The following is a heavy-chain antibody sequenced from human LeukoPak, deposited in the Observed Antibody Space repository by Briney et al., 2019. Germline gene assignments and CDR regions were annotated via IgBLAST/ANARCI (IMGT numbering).Heavy chain of an antibody. Sequence: SVKVSCKASGGTFSSYAISWVRQAPGQGLEWMGRIIPIFGTANYAQKFQGRVTITTDESTSTAYMELSSLRSEDTAVYYCARDPRRGLDYYRPWGQGTLVTVSS. D-gene: IGHD3-10*01. J-gene: IGHJ5*02. CDR3: ARDPRRGLDYYRP. CDR2: IIPIFGTA. CDR1: GGTFSSYA. V-gene: IGHV1-69*05.